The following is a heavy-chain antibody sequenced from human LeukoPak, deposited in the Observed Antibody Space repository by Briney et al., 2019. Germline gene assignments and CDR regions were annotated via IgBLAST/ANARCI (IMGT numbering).Heavy chain of an antibody. Sequence: SETLSLTCTVSGGSISNYYWSWIRQPPGKGLEWIGYIYYSGTTDYSPSLKSRVTISVDTSKNQFSLKLSSVTAADTAVYYCARGPRIAARRGFDYWGQGTLVTVSS. CDR1: GGSISNYY. CDR2: IYYSGTT. V-gene: IGHV4-59*12. CDR3: ARGPRIAARRGFDY. D-gene: IGHD6-6*01. J-gene: IGHJ4*02.